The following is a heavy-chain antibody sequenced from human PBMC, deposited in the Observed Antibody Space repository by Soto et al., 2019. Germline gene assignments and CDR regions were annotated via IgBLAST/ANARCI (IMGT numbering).Heavy chain of an antibody. J-gene: IGHJ5*02. CDR3: ARSNYSLGYCSSTSCYRGGDWFDP. V-gene: IGHV4-31*03. CDR1: GGSISSGGYY. CDR2: IYYSGST. Sequence: LSLTCTVSGGSISSGGYYWSWIRQHPGKGLEWIGYIYYSGSTYYNPSLKSRVTISVDTSKNQFSLKLSSVTAADTAVYYCARSNYSLGYCSSTSCYRGGDWFDPWGQGTLVTVSS. D-gene: IGHD2-2*02.